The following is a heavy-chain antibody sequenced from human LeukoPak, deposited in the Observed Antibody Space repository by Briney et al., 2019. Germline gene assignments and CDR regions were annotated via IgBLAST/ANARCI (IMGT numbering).Heavy chain of an antibody. CDR1: GYTFTSYG. D-gene: IGHD2-15*01. Sequence: ASVKVSCKASGYTFTSYGISWVRQAPGQGLEWMGWINTNTGNPTYAQGFTGRFVFSLDTSVSTAYLQISSLKAEDTAVYYCAREHCSGGSCYFFVYWGQGTLVTVSS. V-gene: IGHV7-4-1*02. CDR3: AREHCSGGSCYFFVY. CDR2: INTNTGNP. J-gene: IGHJ4*02.